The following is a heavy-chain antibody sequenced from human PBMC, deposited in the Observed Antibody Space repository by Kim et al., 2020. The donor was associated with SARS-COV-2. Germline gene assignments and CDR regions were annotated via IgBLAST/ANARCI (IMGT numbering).Heavy chain of an antibody. J-gene: IGHJ5*01. CDR2: TYWDDDL. V-gene: IGHV2-5*02. CDR3: AHRLADWPGYNCFDS. CDR1: GFSLSTYGVG. D-gene: IGHD3-9*01. Sequence: SGPTLVKPTQTLTLTCTFSGFSLSTYGVGVGWIRQPPGKALEWLALTYWDDDLRYSPSLKSRLTITKDTSKNQVVLTMTNMDPVDTATYYCAHRLADWPGYNCFDSWGQGTLVTVSS.